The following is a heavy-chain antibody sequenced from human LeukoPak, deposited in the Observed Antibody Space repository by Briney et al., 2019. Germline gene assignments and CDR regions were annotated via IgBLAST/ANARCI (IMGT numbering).Heavy chain of an antibody. D-gene: IGHD3-22*01. Sequence: GGSLRLSCAASGFTFSSYAMSWVRQAPGKGLEWVSAISGSGGSTYYADSVKGRFTISRDNSKNTLYLQMNSLRAEDTAVYYCAKVGSYYDSSGHYYPYWGQGTLVTVSS. CDR1: GFTFSSYA. J-gene: IGHJ4*02. CDR2: ISGSGGST. CDR3: AKVGSYYDSSGHYYPY. V-gene: IGHV3-23*01.